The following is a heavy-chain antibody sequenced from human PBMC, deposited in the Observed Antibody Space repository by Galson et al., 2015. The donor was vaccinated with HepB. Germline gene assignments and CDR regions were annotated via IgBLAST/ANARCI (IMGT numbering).Heavy chain of an antibody. CDR3: TRPTSGSYEPRIVAFDI. Sequence: SLRLSCAASGFTFSSYAMSWVRQAPGKGLEWVGRIRNKANSHATTYAASVKGRFTISRDDSKNTAYLQLNSLNTEDTAVYYCTRPTSGSYEPRIVAFDIWGQGQWSPSLQ. D-gene: IGHD1-26*01. CDR1: GFTFSSYA. J-gene: IGHJ3*02. V-gene: IGHV3-73*01. CDR2: IRNKANSHAT.